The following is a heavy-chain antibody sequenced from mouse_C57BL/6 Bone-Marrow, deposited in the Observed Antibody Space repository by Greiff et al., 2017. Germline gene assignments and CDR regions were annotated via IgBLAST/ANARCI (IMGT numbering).Heavy chain of an antibody. CDR2: IHPSDSDT. D-gene: IGHD1-1*01. V-gene: IGHV1-74*01. J-gene: IGHJ1*03. CDR1: GYTFTSYW. CDR3: AIGTTTVVATGYFDV. Sequence: QVQLQQPGADLVKPGASVKVSCKASGYTFTSYWMHWVKQRPGQGLEWIGRIHPSDSDTNYNQKFKGKATLTVDKSSSTAYMQLSSLTSEDSAVYYCAIGTTTVVATGYFDVWGTGTTVTVSS.